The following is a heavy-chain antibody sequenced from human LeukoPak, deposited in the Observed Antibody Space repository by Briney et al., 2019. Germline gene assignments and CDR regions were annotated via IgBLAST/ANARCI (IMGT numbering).Heavy chain of an antibody. Sequence: GASVKVSCKASGYNFNTFGISWVRQAPGQGPEWMGWISAYTGNTNYAPKSQGRVTITTDRSTSTAYMDLRSLRSDDTAVYYCTRVASTTCDCPDYFDYWGQGTLVTVSS. D-gene: IGHD2-2*01. J-gene: IGHJ4*02. CDR2: ISAYTGNT. CDR1: GYNFNTFG. CDR3: TRVASTTCDCPDYFDY. V-gene: IGHV1-18*01.